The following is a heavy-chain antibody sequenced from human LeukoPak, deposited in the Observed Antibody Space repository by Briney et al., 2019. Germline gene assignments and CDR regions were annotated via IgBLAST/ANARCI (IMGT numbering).Heavy chain of an antibody. J-gene: IGHJ1*01. D-gene: IGHD3-22*01. CDR3: ATHDTSGPMGSWGH. CDR2: INHSGST. V-gene: IGHV4-34*01. CDR1: GGSFSGYY. Sequence: PSETLSLTCAVYGGSFSGYYWSWIRQPPGKGLEWIGEINHSGSTNYNPSLKSRVTISVDMSKNQFSLKLSSVTAADTAVYYCATHDTSGPMGSWGHWGQGTLVTVSS.